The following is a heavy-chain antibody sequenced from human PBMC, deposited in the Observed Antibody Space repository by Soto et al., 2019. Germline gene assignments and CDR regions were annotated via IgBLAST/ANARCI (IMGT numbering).Heavy chain of an antibody. CDR1: GFTFSSYS. CDR3: ARDRDTYCSDGVCSGPYFDY. Sequence: PGGSLRLSCAASGFTFSSYSINWVRQAPGKGLEWISYISTDSNTIYYADSVKGRFTISRDNAKNSLFLQMNSLRDEDTAVYFCARDRDTYCSDGVCSGPYFDYWGRGTLVTVS. D-gene: IGHD2-15*01. J-gene: IGHJ4*02. CDR2: ISTDSNTI. V-gene: IGHV3-48*02.